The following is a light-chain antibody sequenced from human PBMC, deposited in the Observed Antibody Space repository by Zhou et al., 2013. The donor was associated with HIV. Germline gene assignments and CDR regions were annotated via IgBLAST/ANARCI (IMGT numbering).Light chain of an antibody. V-gene: IGKV2-28*01. CDR3: MQALQTKT. CDR1: QSLLYSNGYNY. CDR2: LGS. J-gene: IGKJ2*01. Sequence: DIVMTQSPLSLPVTPGEPASISCRSSQSLLYSNGYNYLDWYLQKPGQSPQLLIYLGSNRASGVPDRFSGSGSGTDFTLEISRVEAEDVGVYYCMQALQTKTFGQGTKLEIK.